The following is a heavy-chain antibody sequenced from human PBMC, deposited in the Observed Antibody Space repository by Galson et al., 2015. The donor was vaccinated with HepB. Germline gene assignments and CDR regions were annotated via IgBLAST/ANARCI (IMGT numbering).Heavy chain of an antibody. Sequence: SLRLSCAASGFTFSSYGMHWVRQAPGKGLEWVAVISYDGSNKYYADSVKGRFTISRDNSKNTLYLQVNSLRAEDTAVYYCAKERSDIVVVPAAIRDEYYYYGMAVWGQGTTVTVSS. J-gene: IGHJ6*02. V-gene: IGHV3-30*18. CDR1: GFTFSSYG. CDR2: ISYDGSNK. CDR3: AKERSDIVVVPAAIRDEYYYYGMAV. D-gene: IGHD2-2*02.